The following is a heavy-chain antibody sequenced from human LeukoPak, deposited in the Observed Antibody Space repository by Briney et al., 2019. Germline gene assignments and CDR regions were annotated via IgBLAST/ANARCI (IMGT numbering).Heavy chain of an antibody. CDR3: ASQRWLQSSFDY. V-gene: IGHV3-74*01. J-gene: IGHJ4*02. D-gene: IGHD5-24*01. Sequence: GGSLGLSCAASGFTFSSYWMHWVRQAPGKGLVWVSRINSDGSSTSYADSVKGRFTVSRDNAKNTVHLQMNSLRAEDTAVYYCASQRWLQSSFDYWGQGTLVTVSS. CDR1: GFTFSSYW. CDR2: INSDGSST.